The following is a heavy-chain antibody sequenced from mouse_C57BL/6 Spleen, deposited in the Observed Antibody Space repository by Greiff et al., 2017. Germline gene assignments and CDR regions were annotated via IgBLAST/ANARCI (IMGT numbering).Heavy chain of an antibody. D-gene: IGHD2-4*01. V-gene: IGHV1-75*01. J-gene: IGHJ4*01. Sequence: QVQLQQPGPELVKPGASVKISCTASGYTFTDYYINWVKQRPGQGLEWIGWIFPGSGSTYYNEKFKGKATLTVDKSSSTAYMLLRSLTSEDSAVYFCARGHYDYSYYAMDYWGQGTSVTVSS. CDR3: ARGHYDYSYYAMDY. CDR1: GYTFTDYY. CDR2: IFPGSGST.